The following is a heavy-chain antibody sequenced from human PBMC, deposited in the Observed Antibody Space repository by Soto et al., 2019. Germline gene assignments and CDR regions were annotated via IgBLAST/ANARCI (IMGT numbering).Heavy chain of an antibody. CDR2: IYFGGST. D-gene: IGHD4-17*01. J-gene: IGHJ6*02. CDR3: ASLHDYGDSYYYYGMDV. CDR1: GGSISSGGYY. Sequence: SETLSLTCTVSGGSISSGGYYWSWIRQHPGKGLEWIGYIYFGGSTYYNPSLKSRVTISVDTSKNQFSLKLSSVTAADTAVYYCASLHDYGDSYYYYGMDVWGQGTTVTVSS. V-gene: IGHV4-31*03.